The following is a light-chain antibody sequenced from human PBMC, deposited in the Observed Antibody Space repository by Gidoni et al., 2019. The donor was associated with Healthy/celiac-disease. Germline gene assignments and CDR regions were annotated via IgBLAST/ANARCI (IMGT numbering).Light chain of an antibody. V-gene: IGKV3-20*01. CDR2: GAS. CDR3: QHYGSSSET. J-gene: IGKJ1*01. Sequence: ELVLTQSPGTLSLSPGERATLTCRASQTVTNRHLAWYQQKPGQAPGLLIYGASTRATGIPDRFSGSGSGTDFALTISRLEPEDFAVYYCQHYGSSSETFGQGTKVEIK. CDR1: QTVTNRH.